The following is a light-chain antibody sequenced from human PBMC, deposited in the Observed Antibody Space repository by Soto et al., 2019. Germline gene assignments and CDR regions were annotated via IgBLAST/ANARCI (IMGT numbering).Light chain of an antibody. J-gene: IGLJ2*01. CDR1: SSDVGGYNY. CDR2: DVS. Sequence: QSVLTQPASVSGSPGQSITISCTGTSSDVGGYNYVSWYQQHPGKAPKLMIYDVSNRPSGVSNRFSGSKSGNTASLTISGLPAEDEADYYCRSYTSSSTLGVVFGGGTKLTVL. CDR3: RSYTSSSTLGVV. V-gene: IGLV2-14*01.